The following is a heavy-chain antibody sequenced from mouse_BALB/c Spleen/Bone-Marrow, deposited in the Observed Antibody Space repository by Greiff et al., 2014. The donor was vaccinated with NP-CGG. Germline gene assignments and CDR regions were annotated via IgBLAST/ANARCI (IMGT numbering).Heavy chain of an antibody. Sequence: QVQLKESGPGLVAPSQSLSITCTVSGFSLNNYGVHWVRQPPGKGLEWLGVIWADGSTNYNSALMSRLSISKDNSKSQVFFKMNSLQTDDTAMYYCARITTATGAMDYWGQGTSVTVSS. J-gene: IGHJ4*01. CDR1: GFSLNNYG. D-gene: IGHD1-2*01. CDR3: ARITTATGAMDY. V-gene: IGHV2-9*02. CDR2: IWADGST.